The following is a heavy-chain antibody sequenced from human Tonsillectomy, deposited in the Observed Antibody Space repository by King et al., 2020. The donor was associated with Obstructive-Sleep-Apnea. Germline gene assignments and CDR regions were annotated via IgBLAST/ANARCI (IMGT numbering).Heavy chain of an antibody. D-gene: IGHD3-10*01. Sequence: VQLVESGGGLVQPGESLRLSFAASGFTFSSYAMSWVRQAPGKGLEWGSVSSGSGGSTYYAGSVKGRCTISRDNSKNTLYLQMDSLRAEDTAVYYCAKVPPARFGRFDPWGQGTLVTVSS. CDR2: SSGSGGST. CDR1: GFTFSSYA. J-gene: IGHJ5*02. V-gene: IGHV3-23*04. CDR3: AKVPPARFGRFDP.